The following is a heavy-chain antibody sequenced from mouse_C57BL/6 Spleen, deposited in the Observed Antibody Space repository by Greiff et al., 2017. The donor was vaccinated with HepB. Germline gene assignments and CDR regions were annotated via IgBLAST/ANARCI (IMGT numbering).Heavy chain of an antibody. CDR1: GYTFTEYS. D-gene: IGHD1-1*02. V-gene: IGHV1-62-2*01. Sequence: VQLQQSGAELVKPGASVKLSCKASGYTFTEYSIHWVKQRSGQGLEWIGRFYPGSGSIKYNEKFKDKAKLTADKSSSTGYMELRSLTSEDSAVYFYARDETAPLVGYWYFDVWGTGTTVTVSS. CDR2: FYPGSGSI. J-gene: IGHJ1*03. CDR3: ARDETAPLVGYWYFDV.